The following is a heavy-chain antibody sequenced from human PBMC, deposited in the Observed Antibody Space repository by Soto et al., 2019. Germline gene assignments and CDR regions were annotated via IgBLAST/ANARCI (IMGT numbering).Heavy chain of an antibody. D-gene: IGHD4-17*01. CDR1: GFTFSSYW. CDR2: IQEDGSEK. CDR3: ARDPLRRFDY. V-gene: IGHV3-7*01. J-gene: IGHJ4*02. Sequence: PGGSLRLSCAASGFTFSSYWMTWVRQAPGKGLEWVADIQEDGSEKYYVDSVKGRFTISRDNAKNSLYLQMNSLRAEDTAVYYCARDPLRRFDYWGQGTRVTVSS.